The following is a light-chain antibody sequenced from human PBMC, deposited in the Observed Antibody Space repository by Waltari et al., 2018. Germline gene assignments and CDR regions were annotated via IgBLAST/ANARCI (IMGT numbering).Light chain of an antibody. V-gene: IGKV3-11*01. Sequence: DIVLTQSPATLSVSPGERATLSCRASQSVNTDLAWYQHEPGQGPSLLIYDASNRATGIPARFSGSGSGTDFTLTISSLEPEDFGIYYCQQRSYLITFGQGTRLEIK. CDR2: DAS. J-gene: IGKJ5*01. CDR3: QQRSYLIT. CDR1: QSVNTD.